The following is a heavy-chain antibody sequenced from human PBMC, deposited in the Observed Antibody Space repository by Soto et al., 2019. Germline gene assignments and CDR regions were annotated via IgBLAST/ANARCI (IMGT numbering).Heavy chain of an antibody. D-gene: IGHD6-6*01. CDR2: ISYDGSNK. V-gene: IGHV3-30*18. Sequence: SCKAPGDTFTSYYLNWVRQAPGEGLEWVAVISYDGSNKYYADSVKGRFTISRDNSKNTLFLQMNSLRGEDTAVYYCAKESYSSSSYYYGMDVWGQGTTVTVSS. J-gene: IGHJ6*02. CDR1: GDTFTSYY. CDR3: AKESYSSSSYYYGMDV.